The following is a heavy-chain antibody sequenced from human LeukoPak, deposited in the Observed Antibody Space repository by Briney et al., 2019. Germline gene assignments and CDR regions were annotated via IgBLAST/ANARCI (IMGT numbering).Heavy chain of an antibody. Sequence: GGSLRLSCAASGFTFSSYSMNWVRQAPGKGLEWVSSISSSSSYIYYADSVKGRFTISRDNAKNSLYLQMNSLRAEDTAVYYCARGFYDYVWGSYRRPLDYWGQGTLVTVSS. CDR3: ARGFYDYVWGSYRRPLDY. CDR2: ISSSSSYI. J-gene: IGHJ4*02. CDR1: GFTFSSYS. V-gene: IGHV3-21*01. D-gene: IGHD3-16*02.